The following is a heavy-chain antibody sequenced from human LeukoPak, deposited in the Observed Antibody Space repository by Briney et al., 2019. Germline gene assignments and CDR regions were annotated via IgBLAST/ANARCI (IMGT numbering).Heavy chain of an antibody. D-gene: IGHD1-26*01. V-gene: IGHV3-20*04. CDR1: GFTFSSYE. J-gene: IGHJ5*02. Sequence: GGSLRLSCAASGFTFSSYEMNWVRQAPGKGLEWVSGINWNGGSTGYADSVKGRFTISRDSAKNSLFLQMTSLRAEATALYYCARDVNMGWSGSYSERYNWFDPWGQGTLVTVSS. CDR2: INWNGGST. CDR3: ARDVNMGWSGSYSERYNWFDP.